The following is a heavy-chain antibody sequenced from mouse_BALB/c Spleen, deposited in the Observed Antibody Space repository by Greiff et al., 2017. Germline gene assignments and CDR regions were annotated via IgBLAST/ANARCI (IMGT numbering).Heavy chain of an antibody. CDR3: ARDKTSYGSSYWFAY. CDR1: GFSLTSYG. CDR2: IWAGGST. D-gene: IGHD1-1*01. Sequence: QVHVKQSGPGLVAPSQSLSITCTVSGFSLTSYGVHWVRQPPGKGLEWLGVIWAGGSTNYNSALMSRLSISKDNSKSQVFLKMNSLQTDDTAMYYCARDKTSYGSSYWFAYWGQGTLVTVSA. J-gene: IGHJ3*01. V-gene: IGHV2-9*02.